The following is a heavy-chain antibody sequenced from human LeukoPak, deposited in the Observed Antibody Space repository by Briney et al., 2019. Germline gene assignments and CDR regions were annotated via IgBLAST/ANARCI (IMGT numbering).Heavy chain of an antibody. V-gene: IGHV3-7*03. CDR2: IKQDGSEK. J-gene: IGHJ4*02. CDR1: GFTFSSYW. Sequence: GGSLRLSCAASGFTFSSYWMSWVRQAPGKGLEWVANIKQDGSEKYYVDSVKGRFTISRDNSKNTLYLQMNSLRAEDTAVYYCAKVPPAPSYCSGGSCYSGYWGQGTLVTVSS. CDR3: AKVPPAPSYCSGGSCYSGY. D-gene: IGHD2-15*01.